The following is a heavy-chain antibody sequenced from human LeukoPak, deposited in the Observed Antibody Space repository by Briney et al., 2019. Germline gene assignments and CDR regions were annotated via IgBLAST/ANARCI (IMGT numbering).Heavy chain of an antibody. V-gene: IGHV3-15*01. CDR2: IKSKTDGGTT. CDR3: TTGVFNYDSSGYYLRYFDY. Sequence: GGSLRLSCAASGFTFSNAWMSWVRQAPGKGLEWVGRIKSKTDGGTTDYAAPVKGRFTISRDDSKNTLYLQMNSLKTEDTAVYYCTTGVFNYDSSGYYLRYFDYWGQGTLVTVST. CDR1: GFTFSNAW. J-gene: IGHJ4*02. D-gene: IGHD3-22*01.